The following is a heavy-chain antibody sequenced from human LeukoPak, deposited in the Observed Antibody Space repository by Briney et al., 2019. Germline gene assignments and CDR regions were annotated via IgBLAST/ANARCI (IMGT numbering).Heavy chain of an antibody. CDR3: AREWEAVSYGPRGGLDL. Sequence: ASVKVSCKASGYTFTSYAMNWVRQAPGQGLEWMGWINTNTGNPTYAQGFTGRFVFSLDTSVSTAYLQISSLKAEDTAVYYCAREWEAVSYGPRGGLDLWGRGTLVTVSS. CDR1: GYTFTSYA. J-gene: IGHJ2*01. D-gene: IGHD5-18*01. V-gene: IGHV7-4-1*02. CDR2: INTNTGNP.